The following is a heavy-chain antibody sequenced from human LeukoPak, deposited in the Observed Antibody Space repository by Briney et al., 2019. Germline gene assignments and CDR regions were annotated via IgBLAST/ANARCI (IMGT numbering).Heavy chain of an antibody. CDR2: IYYSGST. CDR3: AESPLEYFDY. D-gene: IGHD1-1*01. J-gene: IGHJ4*02. CDR1: GGSISSSSYY. V-gene: IGHV4-39*01. Sequence: PSETLSLTCTVSGGSISSSSYYWGWIRQPPGEGLEWIGSIYYSGSTYYNPSLKSRVTISVDTSKNQFSLKLSSVTAADTAVYYCAESPLEYFDYWGQGTLVTVSS.